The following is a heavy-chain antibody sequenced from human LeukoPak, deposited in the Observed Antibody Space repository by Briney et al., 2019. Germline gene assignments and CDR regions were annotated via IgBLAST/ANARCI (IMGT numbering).Heavy chain of an antibody. CDR1: GGSFSGYY. D-gene: IGHD6-13*01. V-gene: IGHV4-34*01. CDR3: ASADSSSFDYYGMDV. Sequence: SETLSLTCAVYGGSFSGYYWSWIRQPPGKGLEWIGEINHSGSTNYNPSLKSRVTISVDTSKNQFSLKLSSVTAADTAVYYCASADSSSFDYYGMDVWGQGTTVTVSS. CDR2: INHSGST. J-gene: IGHJ6*02.